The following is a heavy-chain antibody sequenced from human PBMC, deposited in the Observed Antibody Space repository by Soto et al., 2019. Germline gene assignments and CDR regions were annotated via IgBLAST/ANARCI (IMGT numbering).Heavy chain of an antibody. D-gene: IGHD3-22*01. Sequence: GESLKISCAASGFIVSMNYMIWARQAPGKGLEWVSVIFSGGTAYYPDSVKGRFTISRDNSRNTLYLQMNNLRADDTAVYYCAGGLYDGSTYYYYFDYWGQGTLVTVSS. CDR3: AGGLYDGSTYYYYFDY. V-gene: IGHV3-53*01. J-gene: IGHJ4*02. CDR1: GFIVSMNY. CDR2: IFSGGTA.